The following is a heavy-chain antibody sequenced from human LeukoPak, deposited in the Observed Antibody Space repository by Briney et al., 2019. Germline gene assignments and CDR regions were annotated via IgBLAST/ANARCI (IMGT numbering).Heavy chain of an antibody. CDR2: IYSGGST. D-gene: IGHD3-22*01. CDR1: GFTVSSNY. Sequence: GGSLRLSCAASGFTVSSNYMSWVRQAPGKGLEWVSVIYSGGSTYYADSVKGRFTISRDNSKNTLYLQMNSLRAEDTAVYYCAKDKWYYYDSSGYYPFDYWGQGTLVTVSS. J-gene: IGHJ4*02. CDR3: AKDKWYYYDSSGYYPFDY. V-gene: IGHV3-53*01.